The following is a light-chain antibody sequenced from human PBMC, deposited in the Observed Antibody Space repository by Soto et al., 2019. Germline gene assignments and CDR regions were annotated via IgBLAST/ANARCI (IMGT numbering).Light chain of an antibody. J-gene: IGLJ1*01. CDR2: DII. CDR1: SSDVGAYIF. CDR3: VSFTTSRSYV. V-gene: IGLV2-14*03. Sequence: QSALTQPASVSGSPGQSITISCTGTSSDVGAYIFVSWYQQHPGKAPKLMIYDIINRPSGVSNRVSGSKSGNTASLTISGLQAEDEADYYCVSFTTSRSYVFGTGTKLTVL.